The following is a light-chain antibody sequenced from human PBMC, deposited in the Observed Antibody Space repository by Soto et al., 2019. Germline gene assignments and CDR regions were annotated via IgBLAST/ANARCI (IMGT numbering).Light chain of an antibody. V-gene: IGLV1-40*01. CDR2: GNS. CDR1: SSNIGAGYD. Sequence: QSVLTQPPSVSGAPGQRVTISCTRSSSNIGAGYDLHWYQQLPGTAPKLLIYGNSNRPSGVPDRFSGSKSGTSASLAIPGLQAEDEADYDCQSYDRSLSGSSYVFGTGTKLTVL. J-gene: IGLJ1*01. CDR3: QSYDRSLSGSSYV.